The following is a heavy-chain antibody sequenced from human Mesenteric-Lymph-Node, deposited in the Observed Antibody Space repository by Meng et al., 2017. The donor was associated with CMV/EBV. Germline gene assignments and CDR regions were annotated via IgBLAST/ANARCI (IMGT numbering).Heavy chain of an antibody. CDR2: IYHSGST. CDR3: ARVRGSSVVDY. Sequence: SETLSLTCTVSGGSISSSGYYWGWIRQPPGKGLEWIGSIYHSGSTNYNPSLKSRVTMSVDTSKNQFSLNLRSVTAADTAMYYCARVRGSSVVDYWGQGTLVTVSS. CDR1: GGSISSSGYY. J-gene: IGHJ4*01. V-gene: IGHV4-61*08. D-gene: IGHD6-6*01.